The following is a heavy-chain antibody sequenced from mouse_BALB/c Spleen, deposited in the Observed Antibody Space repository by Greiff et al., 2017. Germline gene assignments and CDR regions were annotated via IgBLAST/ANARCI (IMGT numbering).Heavy chain of an antibody. Sequence: VQLKESGPGLVKPSQSLSLTCSVTGYSITSGYYWNWIRQFPGNKLEWMGYISYDGSNNYNPSLKNRISITRDTSKNQFFLKLNSVTTEDTATYYCARAEYGNYYFDYWGQGTTLTVSS. D-gene: IGHD2-10*02. CDR3: ARAEYGNYYFDY. CDR1: GYSITSGYY. V-gene: IGHV3-6*02. J-gene: IGHJ2*01. CDR2: ISYDGSN.